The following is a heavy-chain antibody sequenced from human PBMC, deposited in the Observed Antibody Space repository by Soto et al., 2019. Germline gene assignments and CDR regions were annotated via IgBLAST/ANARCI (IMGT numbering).Heavy chain of an antibody. D-gene: IGHD3-10*01. CDR2: INPDSGAT. J-gene: IGHJ4*02. Sequence: HEHLVQSGAEVKRPGASLKVSCKASGYSFTGYYIHLVRQAPGQGLEWMGWINPDSGATNYAQNFQGRVTLTSDTSISTASMDLTSLTSDDTAVYYCARGDYGTGGYPFPYFDYLGQGTRVIVSS. CDR3: ARGDYGTGGYPFPYFDY. V-gene: IGHV1-2*02. CDR1: GYSFTGYY.